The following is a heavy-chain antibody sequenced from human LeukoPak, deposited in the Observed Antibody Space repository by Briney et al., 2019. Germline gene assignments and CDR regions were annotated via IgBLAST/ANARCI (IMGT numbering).Heavy chain of an antibody. J-gene: IGHJ4*02. V-gene: IGHV4-59*01. CDR2: IYYSGST. Sequence: SETLSLTCTVSGGSISSYYWSWIRQPPGKGLEWIGYIYYSGSTNYNPSLKSRVTISEDTSKNQFSLKLSSVTAADTAVYYCARVGIAARPFFDYWGQGTLVTVSS. CDR3: ARVGIAARPFFDY. CDR1: GGSISSYY. D-gene: IGHD6-6*01.